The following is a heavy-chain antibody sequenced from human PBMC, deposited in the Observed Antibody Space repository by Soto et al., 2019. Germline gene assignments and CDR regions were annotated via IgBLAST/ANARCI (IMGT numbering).Heavy chain of an antibody. V-gene: IGHV3-21*01. CDR3: ARAPYGPTTPTLAY. CDR2: IISSSSYI. CDR1: GFTFSSYS. Sequence: EVQLVESGGGLVKPGGSLRLSCAASGFTFSSYSMNWVRQAPGKGLEWVSSIISSSSYIYYADSVKGRFTISRDNAKNPLYLQSNSLRAGNPAAYSCARAPYGPTTPTLAYWGQGTLVTVSS. J-gene: IGHJ4*02. D-gene: IGHD4-17*01.